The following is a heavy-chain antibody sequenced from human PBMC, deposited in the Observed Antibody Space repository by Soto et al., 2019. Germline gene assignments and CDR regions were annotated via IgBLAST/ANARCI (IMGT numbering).Heavy chain of an antibody. CDR1: SGPTSSHN. J-gene: IGHJ6*02. CDR3: VRQGIGPLHGLVDV. D-gene: IGHD3-10*01. Sequence: QVQLQQSGPGLVKPSETLSLTCTVSSGPTSSHNWDWIRQPPGRGLEWIGYVYNTGGTSYNPTLRSRVTISADTSTKNISLTLSSVTAADTAVYYCVRQGIGPLHGLVDVWGQGTTVSVSS. CDR2: VYNTGGT. V-gene: IGHV4-59*08.